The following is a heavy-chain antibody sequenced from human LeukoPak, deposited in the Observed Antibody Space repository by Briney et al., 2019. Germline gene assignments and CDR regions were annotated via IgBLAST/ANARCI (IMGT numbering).Heavy chain of an antibody. V-gene: IGHV1-2*02. D-gene: IGHD6-13*01. CDR2: INPNSGGT. J-gene: IGHJ1*01. CDR3: ARAAAAPTEYFQH. Sequence: WASVKVSCKASGYTFTGYYMHWVRQAPGQGLEWMGWINPNSGGTNYAQKFQGRVTMTRDTSISTAYMELSRLRSDDTAVYYCARAAAAPTEYFQHWGQGTLVTVSS. CDR1: GYTFTGYY.